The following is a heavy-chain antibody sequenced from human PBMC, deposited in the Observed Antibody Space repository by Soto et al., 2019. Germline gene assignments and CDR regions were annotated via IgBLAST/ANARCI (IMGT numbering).Heavy chain of an antibody. CDR3: ARHGFGPLHGLVDV. Sequence: QVQLQESGPGLVKPSETLSLTCTVSGDSLTNYYFSWFRQPPGKGLEWIGYIMYSGYSAYNLSLKWRVTMSMETSKPRFSLMLESVTATDTAVYYCARHGFGPLHGLVDVWGQGTTVIVSS. J-gene: IGHJ6*02. CDR1: GDSLTNYY. D-gene: IGHD3-10*01. CDR2: IMYSGYS. V-gene: IGHV4-59*08.